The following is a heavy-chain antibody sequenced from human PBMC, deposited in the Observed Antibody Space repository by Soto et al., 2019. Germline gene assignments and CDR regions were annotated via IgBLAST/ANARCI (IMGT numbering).Heavy chain of an antibody. Sequence: EVQLVESGGGLVQRGGSLRLSCAASGFTFSSYSVNWVRQAPGKGLEWVSYISSSSSTRYYADSMKGRFTISRDNAKNSLYLQINSLRAEDTAIYYCAREGYNYGDFDYWGQGTLVTVSS. V-gene: IGHV3-48*01. D-gene: IGHD5-18*01. CDR2: ISSSSSTR. CDR3: AREGYNYGDFDY. J-gene: IGHJ4*02. CDR1: GFTFSSYS.